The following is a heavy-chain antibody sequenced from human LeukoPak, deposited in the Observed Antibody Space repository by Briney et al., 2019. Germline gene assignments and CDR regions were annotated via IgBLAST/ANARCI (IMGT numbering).Heavy chain of an antibody. V-gene: IGHV3-7*05. CDR2: IKQDGSET. Sequence: GGSLRLSCAASGFTFSNHWMSWVRQAPGKGLEWVANIKQDGSETYYVDSVKGRFTISRDNAKNSLYLQMNSLRAEDTAVYYCAGSSGWARYFDYWGQGTLVTVSS. J-gene: IGHJ4*02. D-gene: IGHD6-19*01. CDR3: AGSSGWARYFDY. CDR1: GFTFSNHW.